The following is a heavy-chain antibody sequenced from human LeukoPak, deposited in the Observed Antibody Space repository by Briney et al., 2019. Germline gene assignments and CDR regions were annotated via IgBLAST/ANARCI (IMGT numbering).Heavy chain of an antibody. CDR1: GYTFTGYY. V-gene: IGHV1-2*02. Sequence: ASVKVSCKASGYTFTGYYMHWVRQAPGQGLEWMGWINPNSGGTNYAQKFQGRVTMTRDTSISTAYMELSRLRSDDTAVYYRARDSSGWYFEGGYFDYWGQGTLVTVSS. D-gene: IGHD6-19*01. J-gene: IGHJ4*02. CDR2: INPNSGGT. CDR3: ARDSSGWYFEGGYFDY.